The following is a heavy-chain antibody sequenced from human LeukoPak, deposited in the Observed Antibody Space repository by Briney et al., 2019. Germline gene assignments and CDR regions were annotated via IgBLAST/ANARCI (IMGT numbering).Heavy chain of an antibody. V-gene: IGHV3-48*03. Sequence: GGSLRLSCAASGFSLSSYEMNWVRQAPGKGLEWISCISGSGSTIYYADSVKGRFTISRDNAKNSLYLQMNSLRPDDMATYYCAREDYSLGYFYYYMDVWGKGTTVTVSS. CDR1: GFSLSSYE. CDR3: AREDYSLGYFYYYMDV. D-gene: IGHD3-16*01. J-gene: IGHJ6*03. CDR2: ISGSGSTI.